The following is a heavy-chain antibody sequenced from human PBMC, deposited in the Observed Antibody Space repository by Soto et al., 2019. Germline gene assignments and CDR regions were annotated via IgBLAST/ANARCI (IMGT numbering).Heavy chain of an antibody. V-gene: IGHV4-31*03. CDR1: GGSISSGGYY. Sequence: QVQLQESGPGLVKPSQTLSLTCTVSGGSISSGGYYWSWIRQHPGKGLEWIGYIYYSGSTYYNPSLKSRVTISVDTSKNQFSLKLSSVPAADTAVYYCAICLSSIWYNWFDPWGQGTLVTVSS. CDR3: AICLSSIWYNWFDP. D-gene: IGHD6-13*01. CDR2: IYYSGST. J-gene: IGHJ5*02.